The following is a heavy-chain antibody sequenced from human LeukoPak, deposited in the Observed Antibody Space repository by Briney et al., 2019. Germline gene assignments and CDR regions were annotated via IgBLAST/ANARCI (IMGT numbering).Heavy chain of an antibody. D-gene: IGHD4-17*01. Sequence: GGSLRLSCAASGFTFDDYGMSWVRQAPGKGLEWVSGINWNGGSTGYVDSVKGRFTISRDNAKNSLYLQMNSLRAEDTALYYCAKTGGGTYGDYFDNWGQGTQVTVSS. CDR3: AKTGGGTYGDYFDN. V-gene: IGHV3-20*04. J-gene: IGHJ4*02. CDR1: GFTFDDYG. CDR2: INWNGGST.